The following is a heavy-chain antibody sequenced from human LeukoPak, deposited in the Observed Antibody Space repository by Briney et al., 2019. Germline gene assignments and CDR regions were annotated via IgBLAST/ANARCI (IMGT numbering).Heavy chain of an antibody. CDR3: AKDLRNIRTLVDLQMI. D-gene: IGHD2-8*02. V-gene: IGHV3-30-3*01. J-gene: IGHJ3*02. CDR1: GFTFSSYA. Sequence: GGSLRLSCAASGFTFSSYAMHWVRQAPGKGLEWVAVISYDGSNKYYADSVKGRFTISRDNSKNTLYLQMNSLRAEDTAVYYCAKDLRNIRTLVDLQMIWGQGTLVIVSS. CDR2: ISYDGSNK.